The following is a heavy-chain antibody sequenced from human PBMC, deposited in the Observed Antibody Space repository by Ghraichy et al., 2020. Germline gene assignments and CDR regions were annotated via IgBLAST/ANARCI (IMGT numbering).Heavy chain of an antibody. CDR1: GFSFSNYD. CDR2: ISSSGEST. V-gene: IGHV3-23*01. Sequence: GGSLRLSCAGSGFSFSNYDMNWVRQAPGKGLEWVSSISSSGESTYYGHSVRGRFTISRDNSKNTVFLHMSSLRAEDTAVYYCAKEVGWRRDLLVVPHAIHSCHVWGQGRRVTVSS. D-gene: IGHD2-2*01. J-gene: IGHJ3*01. CDR3: AKEVGWRRDLLVVPHAIHSCHV.